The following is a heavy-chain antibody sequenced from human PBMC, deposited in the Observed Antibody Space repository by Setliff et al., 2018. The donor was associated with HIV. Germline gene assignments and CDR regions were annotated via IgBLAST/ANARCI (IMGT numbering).Heavy chain of an antibody. D-gene: IGHD3-22*01. V-gene: IGHV1-18*01. Sequence: ASVKVSCKVSGYTLTEFSMHWVRQAPGHGLEWMGWISVYNGYTNYAQKLQGRVTMTTDTSTSTAYMELRSLRSDDTAVYYCASPGRRSSGAFDIWGQGTMVTVSS. J-gene: IGHJ3*02. CDR1: GYTLTEFS. CDR3: ASPGRRSSGAFDI. CDR2: ISVYNGYT.